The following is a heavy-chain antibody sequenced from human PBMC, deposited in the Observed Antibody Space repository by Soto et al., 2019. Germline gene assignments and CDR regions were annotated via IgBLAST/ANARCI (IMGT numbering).Heavy chain of an antibody. CDR2: ISTNGRST. V-gene: IGHV3-64D*06. Sequence: QPGGSLRLSCSASGFSFSDSAMHWVRQAPGKRLEYVSAISTNGRSTYYADYVEGRFTISRDNSKNTVHLQMSSLRAEDTAVYYCLRDIFGVVIFDSWGQGTPVTVSS. CDR3: LRDIFGVVIFDS. D-gene: IGHD3-3*01. J-gene: IGHJ4*02. CDR1: GFSFSDSA.